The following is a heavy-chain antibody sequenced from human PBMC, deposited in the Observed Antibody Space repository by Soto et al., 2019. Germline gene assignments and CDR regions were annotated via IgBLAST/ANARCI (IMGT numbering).Heavy chain of an antibody. J-gene: IGHJ4*02. Sequence: GSLRFACAASGFTCRSYSMNWVRKAPGKGLEWVSYISSISSTIYYAASVKGRFTISRDNAKNSLYLQLNSLRDEDTAVYYCARHDYYNSSGYDYWGQGTLVTVSS. D-gene: IGHD3-22*01. CDR2: ISSISSTI. CDR1: GFTCRSYS. CDR3: ARHDYYNSSGYDY. V-gene: IGHV3-48*02.